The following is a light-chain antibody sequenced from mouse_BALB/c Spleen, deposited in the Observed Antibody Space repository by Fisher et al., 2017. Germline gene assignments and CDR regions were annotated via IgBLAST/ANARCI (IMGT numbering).Light chain of an antibody. CDR2: DTS. CDR3: QQWSSNPLT. J-gene: IGKJ5*01. CDR1: SSVSY. Sequence: IVLTQTPAILSASPGEKVTMTCRASSSVSYMHWYQQKSSTSPKLWIYDTSKLASGVPGRFSGSGSGNSYSLTISSMEGEDAATYYCQQWSSNPLTFGAGTKLELK. V-gene: IGKV4-59*01.